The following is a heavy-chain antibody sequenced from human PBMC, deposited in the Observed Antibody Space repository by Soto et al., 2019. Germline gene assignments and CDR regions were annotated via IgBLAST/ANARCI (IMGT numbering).Heavy chain of an antibody. CDR2: IKQDGSEK. Sequence: GGSLRLSCAASGFTFSSYWMSWVRQAPGKGLERVANIKQDGSEKYYVDSVKGRFTISRDNAKNSLYLQMNSLRAEDTAVYYCARDASSSWYYYYYGMDVWGQGTTVTV. D-gene: IGHD6-13*01. CDR3: ARDASSSWYYYYYGMDV. CDR1: GFTFSSYW. V-gene: IGHV3-7*05. J-gene: IGHJ6*02.